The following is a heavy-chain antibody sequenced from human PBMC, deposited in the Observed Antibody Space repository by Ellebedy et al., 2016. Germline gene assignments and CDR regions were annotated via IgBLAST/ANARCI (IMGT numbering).Heavy chain of an antibody. Sequence: GGSLRLSCAASGFSFSTYSMNWVRQAPGKGLEWVSYISSSSISIYYADSVKGRFTISRDNAKNTLYLQMNSLRDEDTAVYYCAKGGAGLQDYWGQGTLVTVSS. V-gene: IGHV3-48*02. D-gene: IGHD3-16*01. J-gene: IGHJ4*02. CDR2: ISSSSISI. CDR1: GFSFSTYS. CDR3: AKGGAGLQDY.